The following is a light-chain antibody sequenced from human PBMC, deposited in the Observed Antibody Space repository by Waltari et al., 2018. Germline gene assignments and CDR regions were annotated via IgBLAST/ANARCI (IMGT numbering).Light chain of an antibody. CDR3: QAWDTFTHVV. V-gene: IGLV3-9*01. CDR2: RDI. CDR1: NIGGKN. J-gene: IGLJ2*01. Sequence: SYEVTQPLSVSVALGQTARITCEGNNIGGKNVHWYQQKAGQAPVQVIYRDINRPSGIPERFSGSNSGNTATLTISRAQAEDEAEYFYQAWDTFTHVVFGGGTKLTVL.